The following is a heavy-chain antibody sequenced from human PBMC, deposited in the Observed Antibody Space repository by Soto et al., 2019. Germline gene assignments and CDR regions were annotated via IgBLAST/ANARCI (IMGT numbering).Heavy chain of an antibody. CDR1: GEGVSSNSAA. J-gene: IGHJ4*02. Sequence: QSGSVAWGISGEGVSSNSAACNWIRHSPSRGLEWLVRTYYRSQWVNDYADSVGSRISIKPDTSKKQFSLELDSVTPEDTAVYYSARETGYYHDSSGPFDYWGLGTLVTVSS. CDR3: ARETGYYHDSSGPFDY. D-gene: IGHD3-22*01. V-gene: IGHV6-1*01. CDR2: TYYRSQWVN.